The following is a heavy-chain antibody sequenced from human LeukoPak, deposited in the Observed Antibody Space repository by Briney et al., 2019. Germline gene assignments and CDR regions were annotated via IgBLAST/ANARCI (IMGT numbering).Heavy chain of an antibody. CDR2: FDPEDGET. Sequence: ASVKVSCKVSGYTLTELSMHWVRQAPGKGLEWMGGFDPEDGETIYAQKFQCRVTMTEDTSTDTAYMELSSLRSVDTAVYYCATDSSGWQTGYFDYWGQGTLVTVSS. CDR1: GYTLTELS. V-gene: IGHV1-24*01. J-gene: IGHJ4*02. CDR3: ATDSSGWQTGYFDY. D-gene: IGHD6-19*01.